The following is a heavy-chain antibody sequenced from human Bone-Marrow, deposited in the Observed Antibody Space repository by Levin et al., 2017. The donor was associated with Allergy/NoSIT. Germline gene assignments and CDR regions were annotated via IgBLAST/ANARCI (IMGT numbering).Heavy chain of an antibody. J-gene: IGHJ6*02. D-gene: IGHD5-18*01. CDR2: ISYDGSNK. V-gene: IGHV3-30*18. Sequence: GGSLRLSCAASGFTFSSYGMHWVRQAPGKGLEWVAVISYDGSNKYYADSVKGRFTISRDNSKNTLYLQMNSLRAEDTAVYYCAKIQRPDYSYGPRYGMDVWGQGTTVTVSS. CDR1: GFTFSSYG. CDR3: AKIQRPDYSYGPRYGMDV.